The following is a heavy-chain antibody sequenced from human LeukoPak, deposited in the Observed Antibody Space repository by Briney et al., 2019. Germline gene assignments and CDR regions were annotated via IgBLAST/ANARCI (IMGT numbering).Heavy chain of an antibody. CDR1: GFTFSSYS. CDR2: ISSSSSYI. V-gene: IGHV3-21*01. J-gene: IGHJ4*02. CDR3: ARDRLQSGSDY. D-gene: IGHD2-15*01. Sequence: PGGSLRLSCAASGFTFSSYSTNWVRQAPGKGLEWVSSISSSSSYIYYADSVKGRFTISRDNAKNSLYLQMNSLRAEDTAVYYCARDRLQSGSDYWGQGTLVTVSS.